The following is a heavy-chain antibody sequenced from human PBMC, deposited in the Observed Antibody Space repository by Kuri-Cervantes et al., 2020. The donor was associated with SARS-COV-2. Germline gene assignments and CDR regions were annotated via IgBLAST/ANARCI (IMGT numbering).Heavy chain of an antibody. Sequence: SETLSLTCTVSGGSISSYYWSWIRQPPGKGLEWIGYIYYSGSTNYNPSLKSRVTISVDTSKNQFSLKLSSVTAADTAVYHCARGTNIAAAGTLDYWGQGTLVTVSS. D-gene: IGHD6-13*01. CDR3: ARGTNIAAAGTLDY. CDR1: GGSISSYY. CDR2: IYYSGST. J-gene: IGHJ4*02. V-gene: IGHV4-59*01.